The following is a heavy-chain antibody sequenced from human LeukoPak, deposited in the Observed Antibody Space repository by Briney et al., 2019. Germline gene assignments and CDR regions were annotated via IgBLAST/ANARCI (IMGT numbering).Heavy chain of an antibody. D-gene: IGHD3-22*01. Sequence: DSVKVSCTASGYTFTSYGISWVRQAPGQGLEWMGWMSGYNGNTSDAQKFQGRVTMTTDTSTSTTYMEVRSLRSDDTAVYYCARADHYYPEAFDIGGQGTMVTVSS. CDR3: ARADHYYPEAFDI. J-gene: IGHJ3*02. CDR2: MSGYNGNT. CDR1: GYTFTSYG. V-gene: IGHV1-18*01.